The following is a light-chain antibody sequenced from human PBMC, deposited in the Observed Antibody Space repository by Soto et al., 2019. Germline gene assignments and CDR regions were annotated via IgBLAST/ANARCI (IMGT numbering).Light chain of an antibody. CDR1: SSNIGSNY. J-gene: IGLJ2*01. Sequence: QSVLTQPHSASGTPGQRVTISCSGSSSNIGSNYVFWYQHLPGTAPKLLIYRNNQRPSGVPDRFSGSKSGTSASLAISGLLSEDETDYYCAAWDDSLSGVVFGGGTKLTV. V-gene: IGLV1-47*01. CDR3: AAWDDSLSGVV. CDR2: RNN.